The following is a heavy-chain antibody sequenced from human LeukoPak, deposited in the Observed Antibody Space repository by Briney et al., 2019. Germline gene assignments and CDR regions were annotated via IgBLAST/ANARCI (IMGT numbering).Heavy chain of an antibody. D-gene: IGHD6-19*01. Sequence: SETLSLTCAVYGGSFSGYYWSWIRQPPGKGLEWIGEINHSGSTNYNPSLKSRVTISVDTSKNQFSLKLSSVTAADTAVYYCARDRAVAGLDYWGQGTLVTVSS. CDR3: ARDRAVAGLDY. V-gene: IGHV4-34*01. J-gene: IGHJ4*02. CDR1: GGSFSGYY. CDR2: INHSGST.